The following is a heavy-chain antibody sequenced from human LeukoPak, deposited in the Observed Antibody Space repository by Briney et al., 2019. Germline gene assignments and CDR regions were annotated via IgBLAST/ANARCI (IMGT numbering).Heavy chain of an antibody. D-gene: IGHD2-2*02. Sequence: GASVKVSCKASGYTFTSYGISWVRRAPGQGLEWMGWISAYNGNTNYAQKLQGRVTMTTDTSTSTAYMELRSLRSDDTAVYYCARDGALGVYCSSTSCYNGLGGWFDPWGQGTLVTVSS. V-gene: IGHV1-18*01. J-gene: IGHJ5*02. CDR3: ARDGALGVYCSSTSCYNGLGGWFDP. CDR1: GYTFTSYG. CDR2: ISAYNGNT.